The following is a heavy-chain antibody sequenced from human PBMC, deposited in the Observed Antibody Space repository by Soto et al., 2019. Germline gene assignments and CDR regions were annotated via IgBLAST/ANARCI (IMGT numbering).Heavy chain of an antibody. D-gene: IGHD1-20*01. CDR3: ARVGGINWFDP. J-gene: IGHJ5*02. CDR2: IYYSGST. V-gene: IGHV4-31*03. CDR1: GGSISSGGYY. Sequence: QVQLQESGPGLVKPSQTLSLTCTVSGGSISSGGYYWSWIRQHPGKGLEWIGYIYYSGSTYYNPSLTSRVTASVDTSKNQLSLKLSSVTAADTAVYYCARVGGINWFDPWGQGTLVTVSS.